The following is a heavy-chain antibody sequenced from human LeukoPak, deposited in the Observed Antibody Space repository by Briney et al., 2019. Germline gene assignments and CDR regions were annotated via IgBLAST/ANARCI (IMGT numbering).Heavy chain of an antibody. CDR3: ALSSGSYYYFDY. CDR1: GFSFSTYA. D-gene: IGHD3-10*01. V-gene: IGHV3-23*01. J-gene: IGHJ4*02. Sequence: PGGSLRLSCTASGFSFSTYAMTWVRQAPGKGLEWVSGISASGGATSNADSVKGRFTISRDNSKNTLYLQMNSLRAEDTAVYYCALSSGSYYYFDYWGQGTLVTVSS. CDR2: ISASGGAT.